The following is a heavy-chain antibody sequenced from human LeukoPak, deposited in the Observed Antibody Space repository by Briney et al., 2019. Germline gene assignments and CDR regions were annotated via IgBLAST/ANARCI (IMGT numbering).Heavy chain of an antibody. CDR3: AKVVPAAIDDLSRGYYMDV. Sequence: PGGSLRLSCAASGFTFSSYGMHWVRQAPGKGLEWVAFIRYDGSNKYYADSVKGRFTISRDNSKNTLYLQMNSLRAEDTAVYYCAKVVPAAIDDLSRGYYMDVWGKGTTVTVSS. D-gene: IGHD2-2*01. CDR2: IRYDGSNK. J-gene: IGHJ6*03. CDR1: GFTFSSYG. V-gene: IGHV3-30*02.